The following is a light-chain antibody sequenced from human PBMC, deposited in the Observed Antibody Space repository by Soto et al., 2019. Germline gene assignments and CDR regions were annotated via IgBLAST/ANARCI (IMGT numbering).Light chain of an antibody. CDR3: QQRSRWPRGT. CDR1: QNVGNN. J-gene: IGKJ2*02. V-gene: IGKV3-11*01. CDR2: AAS. Sequence: VLTQSPATLSLSPGESATLSCRASQNVGNNLAWYQQKSGQAPRLLIYAASDRATGVPARFSGRMSGTDFTLTISSLEPEDFATYFCQQRSRWPRGTFGRGIKLE.